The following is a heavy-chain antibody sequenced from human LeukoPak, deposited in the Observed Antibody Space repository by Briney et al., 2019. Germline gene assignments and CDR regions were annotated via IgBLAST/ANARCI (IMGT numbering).Heavy chain of an antibody. V-gene: IGHV3-23*01. CDR1: GFTFSPYA. CDR2: ISGNGGST. D-gene: IGHD6-19*01. Sequence: GGSLRLSCAASGFTFSPYAMNWVRQAPGKGLEGVSGISGNGGSTHYADSVKGRFTISRDNSGNTLYLQMDSLRVDDTAVYFCARAKRGTPVPISYYYYAMDVWGQGTTVSVSS. J-gene: IGHJ6*02. CDR3: ARAKRGTPVPISYYYYAMDV.